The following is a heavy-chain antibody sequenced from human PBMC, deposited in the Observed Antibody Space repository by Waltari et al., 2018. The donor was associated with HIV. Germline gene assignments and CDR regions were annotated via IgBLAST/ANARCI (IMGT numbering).Heavy chain of an antibody. V-gene: IGHV3-33*01. Sequence: QVQLVESGGGVVQPGRSLRLSCAASGFTFSSYGMHWVRPAPGKGLEWVAVIWYDGSNKYYADSVKGRFTISRDNSKNTLYLQMNSLRAEDTAVYYCARELAVVVAAPMGYWGQGTLVTVSS. CDR1: GFTFSSYG. D-gene: IGHD2-15*01. CDR2: IWYDGSNK. J-gene: IGHJ4*02. CDR3: ARELAVVVAAPMGY.